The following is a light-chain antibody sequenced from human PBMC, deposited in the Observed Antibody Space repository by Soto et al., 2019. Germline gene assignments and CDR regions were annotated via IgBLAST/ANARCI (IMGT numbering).Light chain of an antibody. V-gene: IGLV2-14*01. J-gene: IGLJ2*01. CDR3: SSYTSSSTPLV. CDR2: EVS. Sequence: QSALTQPASVSGSPGQSITISCTGTSSDVGDYNYVSWYQQHPGKAPKLMIYEVSNRPSGVSNRFSGSKSGNTASLTISGLQAEDEADYYCSSYTSSSTPLVFGRGTKLTVL. CDR1: SSDVGDYNY.